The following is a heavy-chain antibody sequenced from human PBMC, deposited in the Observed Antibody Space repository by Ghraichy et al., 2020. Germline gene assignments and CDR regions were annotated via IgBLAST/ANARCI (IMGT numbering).Heavy chain of an antibody. CDR2: ISSSSSYI. J-gene: IGHJ4*02. Sequence: LSLTCAASGFTFSSYSMNWVRQAPGKGLEWVSSISSSSSYIYYADSVKGRFTISRDNAKNSLYLQMNSLRAEDTAVYYCARALRYFWSGYDNDYWGQGTLVTVSS. CDR1: GFTFSSYS. CDR3: ARALRYFWSGYDNDY. V-gene: IGHV3-21*01. D-gene: IGHD3-3*01.